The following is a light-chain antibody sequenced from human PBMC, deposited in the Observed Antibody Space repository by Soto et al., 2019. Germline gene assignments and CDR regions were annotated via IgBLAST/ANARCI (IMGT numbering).Light chain of an antibody. J-gene: IGKJ5*01. CDR2: AAS. Sequence: IQMTQSPSSLSASVGDGVTITCRASQDIRTYLNWYQQKPGKAPKLLISAASSLQSGVPSRFSARGSCTDFTLTISTLQPEDFATYYCQQSFSTLLITFGQGTRLEVK. CDR1: QDIRTY. CDR3: QQSFSTLLIT. V-gene: IGKV1-39*01.